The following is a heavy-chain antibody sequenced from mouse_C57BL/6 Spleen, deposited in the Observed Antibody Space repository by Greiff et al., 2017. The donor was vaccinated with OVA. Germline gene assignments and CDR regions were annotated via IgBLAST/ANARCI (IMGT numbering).Heavy chain of an antibody. CDR2: IRNKANGYTT. D-gene: IGHD2-4*01. CDR1: GFTFTDYY. V-gene: IGHV7-3*01. CDR3: ARYLYYDYDLWYFDV. J-gene: IGHJ1*03. Sequence: EVKLMESGGGLVQPGGSLSLSCAASGFTFTDYYMSWVRQPPGKALEWLGFIRNKANGYTTEYSASVKGRFTISRDNSQSILYLQMNALRAEDRATYYCARYLYYDYDLWYFDVWGTGTTVTVSS.